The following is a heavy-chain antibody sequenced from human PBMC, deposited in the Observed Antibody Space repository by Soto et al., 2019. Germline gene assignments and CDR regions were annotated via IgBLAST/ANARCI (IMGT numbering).Heavy chain of an antibody. D-gene: IGHD5-12*01. J-gene: IGHJ6*02. CDR1: VFTFISYS. CDR3: ARGRVTTILSTVYYYYYGMDV. CDR2: ISSSSSYI. V-gene: IGHV3-21*01. Sequence: GALRVSCPASVFTFISYSLNWVRQAPGKGLTWISSISSSSSYIYYADSVKGRFTISRDNAKNSLYLQMNSLRAEDTAVYYCARGRVTTILSTVYYYYYGMDVWGQGTTVTVSS.